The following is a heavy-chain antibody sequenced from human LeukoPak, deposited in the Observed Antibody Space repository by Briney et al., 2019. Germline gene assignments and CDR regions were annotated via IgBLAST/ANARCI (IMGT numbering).Heavy chain of an antibody. V-gene: IGHV3-21*01. CDR3: ARDDIGNDKPFDF. J-gene: IGHJ4*02. D-gene: IGHD1-1*01. CDR1: GFTFSFYR. CDR2: ISTSSSHI. Sequence: PGGSLRLPCTASGFTFSFYRMSWVRQAPGKGLEWVSSISTSSSHIYYADSLKGRFTVSRDNAKSSLYLQMNNLRAEDTAVYYCARDDIGNDKPFDFWGQGTLVTVSS.